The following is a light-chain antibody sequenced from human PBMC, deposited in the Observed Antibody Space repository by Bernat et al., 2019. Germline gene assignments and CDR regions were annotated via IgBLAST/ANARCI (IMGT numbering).Light chain of an antibody. J-gene: IGKJ5*01. Sequence: DIQLTQSPSFLSASVGDRVTITCRASQVIGTYLAWYHQKPGKAPNLLIYGASTLQSGVPSRISGSGSGTEFTLTISSLQPDDSATYYCQQLDNFPLTFGQGTRLEIK. CDR3: QQLDNFPLT. CDR2: GAS. CDR1: QVIGTY. V-gene: IGKV1-9*01.